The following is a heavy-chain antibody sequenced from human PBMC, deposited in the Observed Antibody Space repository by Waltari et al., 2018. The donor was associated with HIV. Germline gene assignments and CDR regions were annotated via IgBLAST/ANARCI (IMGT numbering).Heavy chain of an antibody. D-gene: IGHD2-15*01. J-gene: IGHJ4*02. CDR3: AREYGWWDY. CDR2: IYTSGST. CDR1: GGSISSGSYY. Sequence: QVQLQESGPGLVKPSQTLSLTCTVSGGSISSGSYYWSWIRQPAGKGLEWIGRIYTSGSTNYNPPLKSRVTISVDTSKNQFSLKLSSVTAADTAVYYCAREYGWWDYWGQGTLVTVSS. V-gene: IGHV4-61*02.